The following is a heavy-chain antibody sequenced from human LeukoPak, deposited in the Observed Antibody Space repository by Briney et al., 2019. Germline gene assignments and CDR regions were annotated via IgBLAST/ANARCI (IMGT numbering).Heavy chain of an antibody. J-gene: IGHJ4*02. V-gene: IGHV4-4*02. CDR1: GGSISSSNW. CDR2: IYHSGST. CDR3: ARNDRGNYYGSGSSRRTFDY. D-gene: IGHD3-10*01. Sequence: SEALSLTCAVSGGSISSSNWWSWVRQPPGKGLEWIGEIYHSGSTNYNPSLKSRVTISVDKSKNQFSLKLSSVTAADTAVYYCARNDRGNYYGSGSSRRTFDYWGQGTLVTVSS.